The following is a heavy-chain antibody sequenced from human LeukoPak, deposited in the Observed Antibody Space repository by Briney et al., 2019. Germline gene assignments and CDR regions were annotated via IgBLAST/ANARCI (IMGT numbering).Heavy chain of an antibody. V-gene: IGHV3-7*05. CDR2: IKEDGSEK. J-gene: IGHJ4*02. CDR3: ARGEAFCDY. Sequence: GGSLRLSCAASGLTFSSYWMTWVRQAPGKGLEWVANIKEDGSEKYYVDSVKGRFTIFRDNAKNSLYLQMNNLRAEDTAVYYCARGEAFCDYWGQGTLVTVSS. CDR1: GLTFSSYW.